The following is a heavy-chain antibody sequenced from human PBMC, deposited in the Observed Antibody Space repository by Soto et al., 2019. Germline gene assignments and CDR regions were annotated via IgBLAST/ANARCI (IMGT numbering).Heavy chain of an antibody. D-gene: IGHD1-26*01. Sequence: QLHLRESGPGLVKPSETLSLTCTVSGGSITSSSYYWGWIQQPPGKGLEWIGSIYYSGSTYYNPSLKCRVTISVDTSKNQFSLKLSSVTAADTAVYYCATQEVGGSYVYTFDPWGQGTLVTVSS. CDR1: GGSITSSSYY. CDR3: ATQEVGGSYVYTFDP. V-gene: IGHV4-39*01. CDR2: IYYSGST. J-gene: IGHJ5*02.